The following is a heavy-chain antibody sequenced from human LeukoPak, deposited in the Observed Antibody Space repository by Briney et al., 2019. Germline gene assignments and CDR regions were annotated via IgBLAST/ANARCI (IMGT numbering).Heavy chain of an antibody. Sequence: SETLSLTCTVSGGSISSYYWSWIRQPPGKGLEWIGYIYYSGSTNYNPSLKSRVTISVDTSKNQFSLKLSSVTAADTAVYYCARSAYDILTGYPRYYFDYWGQGTLVTVSS. V-gene: IGHV4-59*08. CDR2: IYYSGST. CDR3: ARSAYDILTGYPRYYFDY. CDR1: GGSISSYY. J-gene: IGHJ4*02. D-gene: IGHD3-9*01.